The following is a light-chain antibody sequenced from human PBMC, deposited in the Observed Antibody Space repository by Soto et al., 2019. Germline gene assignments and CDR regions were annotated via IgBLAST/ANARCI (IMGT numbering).Light chain of an antibody. Sequence: QSVLTQPPCASGSPGQSVTISCSGTSSDVGGYNYVSWYQQYPGKVPKLMVYEVNKRPSGVPDRFSGSKSGNTASLTVSGLQAEDEADYYCTSYAGGNNVFGTGTKLTV. CDR2: EVN. CDR3: TSYAGGNNV. J-gene: IGLJ1*01. CDR1: SSDVGGYNY. V-gene: IGLV2-8*01.